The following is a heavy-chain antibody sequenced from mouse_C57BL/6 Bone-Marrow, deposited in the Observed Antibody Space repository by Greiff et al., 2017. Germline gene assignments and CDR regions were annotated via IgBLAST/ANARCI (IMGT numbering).Heavy chain of an antibody. CDR1: GYTFTSYG. V-gene: IGHV1-81*01. D-gene: IGHD2-3*01. CDR3: AKLGWLPYVY. Sequence: QVQLKQSGAELARPGASVKLSCKASGYTFTSYGISWVKQRTGQGLEWIGEIYPRSGNTYSNEKFKGKATLTADKSSSTAYMELRSLTSEDSEFYICAKLGWLPYVYWGQGTTLTVSS. J-gene: IGHJ2*01. CDR2: IYPRSGNT.